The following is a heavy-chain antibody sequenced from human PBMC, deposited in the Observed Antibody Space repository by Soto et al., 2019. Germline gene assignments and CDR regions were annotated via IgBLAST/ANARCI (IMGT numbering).Heavy chain of an antibody. CDR1: GFTFSSYS. CDR2: FRTGGDDDTT. Sequence: GGSLRLSCAASGFTFSSYSMSWVRQAPGKGLEWVSGFRTGGDDDTTYYTDSVKGRFTISRDNSKNTLFLQMNSLRAEDTAIYYCAKKDTSGPGSQYFDYWGQGTLVTVSS. CDR3: AKKDTSGPGSQYFDY. J-gene: IGHJ4*02. D-gene: IGHD3-10*01. V-gene: IGHV3-23*01.